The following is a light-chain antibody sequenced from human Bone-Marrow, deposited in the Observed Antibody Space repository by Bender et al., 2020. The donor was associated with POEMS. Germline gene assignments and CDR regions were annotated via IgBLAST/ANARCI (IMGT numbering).Light chain of an antibody. Sequence: QSVLTQPPSASGTPGQRVTISCSGGSSNIGAHAVNWYQHLPGTAPKLLIYSSHRRPSEVPDRFSGSRSGTSASLAISGLQSEDEADYYCAVWDDSLEGWVVGGRTKLTVL. CDR2: SSH. J-gene: IGLJ3*02. V-gene: IGLV1-44*01. CDR1: SSNIGAHA. CDR3: AVWDDSLEGWV.